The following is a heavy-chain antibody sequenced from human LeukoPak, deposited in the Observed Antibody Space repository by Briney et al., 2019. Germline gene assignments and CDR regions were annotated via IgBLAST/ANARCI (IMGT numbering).Heavy chain of an antibody. D-gene: IGHD3-10*01. CDR3: ARAKSDLLWFGELSVGGYYYYYMDV. J-gene: IGHJ6*03. V-gene: IGHV1-18*01. CDR1: GYTFTSYA. Sequence: ASVKVSCKASGYTFTSYAISWVRQAPGQGLEWMGWISAYNGNTNYAQKLQGRVTMTTDTSTSTAYMELRSLRSDDTAVYYCARAKSDLLWFGELSVGGYYYYYMDVWGKGTTVTVSS. CDR2: ISAYNGNT.